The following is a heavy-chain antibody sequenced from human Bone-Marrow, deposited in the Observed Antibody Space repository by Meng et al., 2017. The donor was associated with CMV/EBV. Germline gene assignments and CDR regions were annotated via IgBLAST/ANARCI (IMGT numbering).Heavy chain of an antibody. D-gene: IGHD4-11*01. V-gene: IGHV1-2*02. CDR1: YY. J-gene: IGHJ5*02. CDR3: ARARGPTVTTSRLKGSNWFDP. Sequence: YYMHWVRQAPGQGLEWMGWINPNRGGTNYAQKCQGRVTMTRDTSISTAYMELSRLRSDDTAVYYCARARGPTVTTSRLKGSNWFDPWGQGTLVTVSS. CDR2: INPNRGGT.